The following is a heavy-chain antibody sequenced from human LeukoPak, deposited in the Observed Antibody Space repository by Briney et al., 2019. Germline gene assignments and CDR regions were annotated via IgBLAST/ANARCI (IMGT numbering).Heavy chain of an antibody. CDR3: ARGPLYCSGGSCYSEYVPTDD. V-gene: IGHV1-69*04. CDR1: GGTFSSYA. CDR2: IIPILGIA. J-gene: IGHJ4*02. D-gene: IGHD2-15*01. Sequence: SVKASCKASGGTFSSYAISWVRQAPGQGLEWMGRIIPILGIANYAQKFQGRVTITADKSTSTAYMELSSLRSEDTAVYYCARGPLYCSGGSCYSEYVPTDDWGQGTLVTVSS.